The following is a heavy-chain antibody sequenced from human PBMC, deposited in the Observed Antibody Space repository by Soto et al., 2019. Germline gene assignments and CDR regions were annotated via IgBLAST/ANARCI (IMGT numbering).Heavy chain of an antibody. CDR2: ISAYNGNR. CDR3: ARGGQECSNSGCGYIYDGMDV. Sequence: ASVKVSCKASGYTFSHYGIGWVRQAPGQGLEWMGWISAYNGNRHFAEGLQGRITMTTNTTTSTADMELRSLSSDDTAVYYCARGGQECSNSGCGYIYDGMDVWGQGTTVTVSS. V-gene: IGHV1-18*01. D-gene: IGHD1-26*01. J-gene: IGHJ6*02. CDR1: GYTFSHYG.